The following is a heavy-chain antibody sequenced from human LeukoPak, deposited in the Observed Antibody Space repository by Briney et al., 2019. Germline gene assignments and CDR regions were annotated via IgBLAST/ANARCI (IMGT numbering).Heavy chain of an antibody. D-gene: IGHD3-10*01. CDR3: ARADGSGSYFYFGAFDI. CDR2: IYPGDSDT. CDR1: GYSFTSYW. Sequence: GESLKISCKGSGYSFTSYWIGWVRQMPGKGLEWMGIIYPGDSDTRYSPSFQGQVTISADKSISTAYLHWSSLKASDTAMYYCARADGSGSYFYFGAFDIWGQGTMVTVSS. V-gene: IGHV5-51*01. J-gene: IGHJ3*02.